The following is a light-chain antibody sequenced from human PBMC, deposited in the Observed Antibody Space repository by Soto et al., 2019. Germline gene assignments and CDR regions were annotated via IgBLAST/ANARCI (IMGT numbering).Light chain of an antibody. J-gene: IGKJ1*01. CDR2: GAS. CDR1: QSVGSSY. CDR3: QQYGSSPRT. V-gene: IGKV3-20*01. Sequence: EIVLTQSPATLSLSPVEIATLSFRASQSVGSSYLAWYQQKPGQAPRLLIYGASSRATGIPDRFSGSGSGTDFTLTISRLEPEDFAVYYCQQYGSSPRTFGQGTKVDIK.